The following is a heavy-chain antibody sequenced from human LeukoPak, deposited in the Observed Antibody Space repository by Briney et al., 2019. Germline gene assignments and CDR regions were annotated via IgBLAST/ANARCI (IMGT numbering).Heavy chain of an antibody. D-gene: IGHD3-22*01. CDR1: GGSISSGGYY. CDR2: IYYSGST. CDR3: ATSRDYYDSSFDAFGI. V-gene: IGHV4-31*03. J-gene: IGHJ3*02. Sequence: SETLSLTCTVSGGSISSGGYYWSWIRQHPGKGLEWIGYIYYSGSTYYNPSLKSRVTISVDTSKNQFSLKLSSVTAADTAVYYCATSRDYYDSSFDAFGIWGQGTMVTVSS.